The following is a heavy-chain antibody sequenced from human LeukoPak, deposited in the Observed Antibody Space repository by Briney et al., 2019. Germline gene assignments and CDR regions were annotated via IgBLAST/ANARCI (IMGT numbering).Heavy chain of an antibody. CDR3: AREYYYDSSGYTSYYFDY. V-gene: IGHV1-69*05. J-gene: IGHJ4*02. CDR1: GGTFSSYA. CDR2: FIPIFGTA. Sequence: SVKVSCKASGGTFSSYAISWVRQAPGQGLEWMGGFIPIFGTANYAQKFQGRVTITTDESTSTAYMELSSLRSEDTAVYYCAREYYYDSSGYTSYYFDYWGQGTLVTVSS. D-gene: IGHD3-22*01.